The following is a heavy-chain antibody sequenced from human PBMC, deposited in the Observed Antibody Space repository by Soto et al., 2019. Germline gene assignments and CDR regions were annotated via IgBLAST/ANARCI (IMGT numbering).Heavy chain of an antibody. D-gene: IGHD6-6*01. V-gene: IGHV4-34*01. CDR2: INHSGST. J-gene: IGHJ4*02. CDR1: GGSFSGYY. Sequence: PSETLSLTCAVYGGSFSGYYWSWIRQPPGKGLEWIGEINHSGSTNYNPSLKSRVTISVDTSKNQFSLKLSSVTAADTAVYYCARVRYIAARGAEGDYWGQGTLVTVSS. CDR3: ARVRYIAARGAEGDY.